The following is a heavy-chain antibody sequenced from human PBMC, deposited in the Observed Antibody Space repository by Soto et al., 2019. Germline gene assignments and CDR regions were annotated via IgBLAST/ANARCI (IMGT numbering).Heavy chain of an antibody. CDR3: ARTVLGPDLLADSFVDYYYYMDV. Sequence: PSENLSLTCTVSGGSISNFYWSWIRQPPGKGLERNSYVYYTGSTSYNPSLKRRVTFSADSSRGQFSLRLNSVTAADTAVYYCARTVLGPDLLADSFVDYYYYMDVWGQGTTVTVSS. CDR2: VYYTGST. CDR1: GGSISNFY. J-gene: IGHJ6*03. V-gene: IGHV4-59*08. D-gene: IGHD3-9*01.